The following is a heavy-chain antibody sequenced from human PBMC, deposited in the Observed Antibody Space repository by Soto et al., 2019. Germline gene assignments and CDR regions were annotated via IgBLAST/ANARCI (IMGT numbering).Heavy chain of an antibody. V-gene: IGHV3-23*01. CDR1: GFTFGQFV. J-gene: IGHJ5*02. Sequence: PGGSLRLSCAASGFTFGQFVMTWVRQAPGKGLEWVSTITGSSGSTTYTESVKGRFTISRDNSKNSLYLQMNNLRADDTAIYYCAKADTGWFAPWGRGTLVTV. D-gene: IGHD3-10*01. CDR2: ITGSSGST. CDR3: AKADTGWFAP.